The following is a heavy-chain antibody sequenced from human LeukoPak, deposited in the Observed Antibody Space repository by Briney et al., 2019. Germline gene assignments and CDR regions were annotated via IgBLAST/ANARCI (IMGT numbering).Heavy chain of an antibody. J-gene: IGHJ4*02. D-gene: IGHD4-17*01. CDR3: ARGDYRLFDY. CDR2: IYYSGST. CDR1: GGSISSYY. V-gene: IGHV4-59*01. Sequence: SETLSLTCTVSGGSISSYYWSWIRQPPGKGLEWIGYIYYSGSTNYNPSLKSRVTISVDTSKNQFSLKLSSVIAADTAVYYCARGDYRLFDYWGQGTLVTVSS.